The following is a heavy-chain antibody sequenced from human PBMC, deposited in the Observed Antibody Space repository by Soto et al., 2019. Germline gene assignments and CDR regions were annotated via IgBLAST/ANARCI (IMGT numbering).Heavy chain of an antibody. J-gene: IGHJ5*02. CDR2: IYHSGST. CDR1: GGSISSGGYS. V-gene: IGHV4-30-2*01. Sequence: QLQLQESGSGLVKPSQTLSLTCAVSGGSISSGGYSWSWIRQPPGKGLEWIGYIYHSGSTYYNPSLKSRVTKSVERSKNQFPLKLGSGTPADPAGYFCARDRGGGGWFDPWGQGTLVTVSS. D-gene: IGHD3-10*01. CDR3: ARDRGGGGWFDP.